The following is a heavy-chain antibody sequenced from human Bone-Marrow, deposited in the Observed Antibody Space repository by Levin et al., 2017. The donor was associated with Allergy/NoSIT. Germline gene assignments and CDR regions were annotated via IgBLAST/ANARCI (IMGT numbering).Heavy chain of an antibody. CDR2: IFYSGTT. CDR3: ATGQYQYGSEH. J-gene: IGHJ4*02. D-gene: IGHD3-10*01. Sequence: SETLSLTCTVSGGSISHYLWSWIRQPPGKGLEWIGYIFYSGTTNYNPSLKSRVTISLDTSKNQFSLKVGSLTAADTAVYYCATGQYQYGSEHWGQGTLVTVSS. V-gene: IGHV4-59*12. CDR1: GGSISHYL.